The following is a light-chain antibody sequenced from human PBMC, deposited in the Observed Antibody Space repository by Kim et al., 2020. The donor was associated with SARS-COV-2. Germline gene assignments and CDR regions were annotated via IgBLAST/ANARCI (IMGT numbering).Light chain of an antibody. Sequence: DIQMTQSPSILSASVGDRVTITCRASQSVSSWLAWYQQKPGKAPKLLISKASSLEGGVPSRFSGHGSGTEFTLTINTLQPDDFATYSCQQYDSHPYTFGQGTKLEI. CDR3: QQYDSHPYT. CDR2: KAS. V-gene: IGKV1-5*03. CDR1: QSVSSW. J-gene: IGKJ2*01.